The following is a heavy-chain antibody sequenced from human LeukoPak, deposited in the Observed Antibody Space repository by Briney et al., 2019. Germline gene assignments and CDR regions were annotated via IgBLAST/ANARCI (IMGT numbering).Heavy chain of an antibody. V-gene: IGHV3-21*01. J-gene: IGHJ4*02. CDR1: GFTFSSYG. D-gene: IGHD4/OR15-4a*01. CDR2: ISSTRSYI. Sequence: PGGSLRLSCAASGFTFSSYGMNWVRQAPGKGLEWVSSISSTRSYIYYADSVKGRFTISRDNAKNSLFLQMNSLRAEDTAVYYCARAGTMAAIDYWGQGTLVTVSS. CDR3: ARAGTMAAIDY.